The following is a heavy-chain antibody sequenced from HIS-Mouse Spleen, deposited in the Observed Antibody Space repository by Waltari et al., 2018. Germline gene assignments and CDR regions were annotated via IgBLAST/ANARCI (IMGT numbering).Heavy chain of an antibody. CDR3: ARDPRWNDGIDY. CDR1: GGSISSSSYY. V-gene: IGHV4-39*07. CDR2: IYYSGST. D-gene: IGHD1-1*01. J-gene: IGHJ4*02. Sequence: QLQLQESGPGLVKPSETLSLTCTVPGGSISSSSYYWGWIRQPPGKGLEWIGSIYYSGSTHYNPSLKSRVTISVDTSKNQFSLKLSSVTAADTAVYYCARDPRWNDGIDYWGQGTLVTVSS.